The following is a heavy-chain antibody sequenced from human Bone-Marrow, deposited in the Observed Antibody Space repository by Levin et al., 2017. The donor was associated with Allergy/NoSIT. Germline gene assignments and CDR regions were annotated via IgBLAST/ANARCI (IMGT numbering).Heavy chain of an antibody. J-gene: IGHJ4*02. CDR2: TYSGGST. CDR1: GFTVSSNY. V-gene: IGHV3-53*01. D-gene: IGHD7-27*01. CDR3: ARGNTDNWGLDY. Sequence: AGGSLRLSCAASGFTVSSNYMSWVRQAPGQGLECVSVTYSGGSTYYADSVKGRFTISRDNSKNTLYLQMNGLRAEDTAVYYCARGNTDNWGLDYWGQGTLVTVSS.